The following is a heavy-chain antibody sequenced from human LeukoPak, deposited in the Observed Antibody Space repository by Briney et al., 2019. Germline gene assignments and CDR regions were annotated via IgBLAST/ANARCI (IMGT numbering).Heavy chain of an antibody. CDR1: GFTFSSYA. D-gene: IGHD3-22*01. CDR3: AKDLASDYYDSSGHKL. J-gene: IGHJ4*02. CDR2: ISGSGGST. Sequence: GGSLRLSCAASGFTFSSYAMSWVRQAPGKGLEWVSAISGSGGSTYYADSVKGRFTISRDDSKNTLYLQMNSLRAEDTAVYYRAKDLASDYYDSSGHKLWGQGTLVTVSS. V-gene: IGHV3-23*01.